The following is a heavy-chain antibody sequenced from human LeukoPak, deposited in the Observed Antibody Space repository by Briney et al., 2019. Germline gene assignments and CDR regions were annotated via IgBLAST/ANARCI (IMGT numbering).Heavy chain of an antibody. CDR3: ASIAGGSGSYLSY. V-gene: IGHV4-59*08. CDR1: GGSIRSYY. Sequence: SETLSLTCAVSGGSIRSYYWSWIRQPPGKGLEWIGYMYYTGTTNYNPSLKSRVTISVDTSKNQFSLKLSSVTAADTAVYYCASIAGGSGSYLSYWGQGTLVTVSS. CDR2: MYYTGTT. J-gene: IGHJ4*02. D-gene: IGHD3-10*01.